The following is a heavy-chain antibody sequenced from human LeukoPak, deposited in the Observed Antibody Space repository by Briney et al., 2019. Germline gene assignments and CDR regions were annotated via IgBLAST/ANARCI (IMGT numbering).Heavy chain of an antibody. CDR1: GGSISSGGYY. D-gene: IGHD2-8*01. Sequence: SQTLSLTCTVSGGSISSGGYYWSWIRQPAGKGLEWIGRIYTSGSTNYNPSLKSRVTISVDTSKNQFSLTLNSVTAADTAVYYCVRADYNGGNPGSFDIWGRGTMVTVSS. J-gene: IGHJ3*02. V-gene: IGHV4-61*02. CDR2: IYTSGST. CDR3: VRADYNGGNPGSFDI.